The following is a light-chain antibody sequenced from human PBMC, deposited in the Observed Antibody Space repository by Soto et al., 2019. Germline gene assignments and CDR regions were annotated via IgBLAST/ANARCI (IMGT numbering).Light chain of an antibody. Sequence: DLQMTQSPSSLSASVGDRVIITCRASQGIGDDLGWYQQKPGKAPKRLIYAASSLQSGVPSRFSGSGSGTDFTLTISSLHPDDFASYYCLQHNTYPWTFGPGTKVEVK. J-gene: IGKJ1*01. V-gene: IGKV1-17*01. CDR2: AAS. CDR1: QGIGDD. CDR3: LQHNTYPWT.